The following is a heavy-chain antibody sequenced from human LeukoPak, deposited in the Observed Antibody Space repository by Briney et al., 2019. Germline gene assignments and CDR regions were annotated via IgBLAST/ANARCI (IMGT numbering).Heavy chain of an antibody. Sequence: GGSLRLSCVASGFTFDDYAMHWVRHAPGKGLEWVSGLTWNSDTIGYADSVKGRFSISRDNAKNSLYLEMNSLRPADTALYYCTKDMSPTGTTLGYLDSWGQGTLVTVSS. CDR3: TKDMSPTGTTLGYLDS. CDR2: LTWNSDTI. V-gene: IGHV3-9*01. J-gene: IGHJ4*02. CDR1: GFTFDDYA. D-gene: IGHD1-1*01.